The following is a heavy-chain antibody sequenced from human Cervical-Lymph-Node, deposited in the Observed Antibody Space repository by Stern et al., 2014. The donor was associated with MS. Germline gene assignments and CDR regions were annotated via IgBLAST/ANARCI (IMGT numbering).Heavy chain of an antibody. Sequence: MQLVESGAEVKKPGSSVKVSCKASGGTFSSYAISWVRQAPGQGLEWMVGIIPIFGTANYAQKFQGRVTITADESTSTAYMELSSLRSEDTAVYYCASSQWLVRPGYYYGMDVWGQGTTVTVSS. V-gene: IGHV1-69*01. CDR2: IIPIFGTA. D-gene: IGHD6-19*01. J-gene: IGHJ6*02. CDR1: GGTFSSYA. CDR3: ASSQWLVRPGYYYGMDV.